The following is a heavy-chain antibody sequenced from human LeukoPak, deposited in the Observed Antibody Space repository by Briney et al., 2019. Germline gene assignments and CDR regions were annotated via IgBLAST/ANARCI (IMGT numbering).Heavy chain of an antibody. CDR3: ARARWLQLPGDY. Sequence: ASVKVSCKASGYTLTSYGISWVRQAPGQGLEWMGWISAYNGNTNYAQKLQGRVTMTTDTSTSTAYMELGSLRSDDTAVYYCARARWLQLPGDYWGQGTLVTVSS. J-gene: IGHJ4*02. V-gene: IGHV1-18*01. D-gene: IGHD5-24*01. CDR1: GYTLTSYG. CDR2: ISAYNGNT.